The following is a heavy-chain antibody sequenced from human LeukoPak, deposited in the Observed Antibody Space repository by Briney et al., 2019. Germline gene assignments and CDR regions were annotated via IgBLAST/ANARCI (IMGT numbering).Heavy chain of an antibody. CDR2: VFYTGTT. CDR1: VDSISARRYY. J-gene: IGHJ4*02. V-gene: IGHV4-39*01. CDR3: AKYGSGTY. D-gene: IGHD3-10*01. Sequence: SETLSLTCTVSVDSISARRYYWAWIRQPPGKGLEWIGSVFYTGTTDYNPSLNSRVTISIDTSKNQFSLNLVSVTAADSAFYYCAKYGSGTYWGQGTLVTVSS.